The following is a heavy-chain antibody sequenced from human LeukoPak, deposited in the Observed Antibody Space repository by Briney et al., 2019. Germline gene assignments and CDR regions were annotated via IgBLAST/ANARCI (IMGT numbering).Heavy chain of an antibody. V-gene: IGHV3-30*07. CDR2: VSYDGSKK. Sequence: GGSLRLSCAASGFTFNNYAMHWVRQAPGKGLEWVALVSYDGSKKYYADSVKGRFTISRDNSKNTLSLQMNSLRAEDTAVYYCAKAEDGDYVDAFDIWGQGTMVTVSS. CDR3: AKAEDGDYVDAFDI. D-gene: IGHD4-17*01. CDR1: GFTFNNYA. J-gene: IGHJ3*02.